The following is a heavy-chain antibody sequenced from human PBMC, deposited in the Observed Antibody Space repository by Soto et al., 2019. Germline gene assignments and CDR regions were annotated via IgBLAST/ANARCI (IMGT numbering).Heavy chain of an antibody. CDR2: ISGSGGST. V-gene: IGHV3-23*01. Sequence: GSLRLSCAASGFTFSSYAMSWVRQAPGKGLEWVSAISGSGGSTYYADSVKGRFTISRDNSKNTLYLQLNSLRAEDTAVYYCAKDRRAAMVQFFDYWGQGTLVTVSS. D-gene: IGHD5-18*01. CDR3: AKDRRAAMVQFFDY. J-gene: IGHJ4*02. CDR1: GFTFSSYA.